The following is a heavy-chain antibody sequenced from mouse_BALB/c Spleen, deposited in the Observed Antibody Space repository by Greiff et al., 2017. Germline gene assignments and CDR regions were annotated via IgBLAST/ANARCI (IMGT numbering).Heavy chain of an antibody. CDR3: ARGGYDVWYFDD. CDR1: GFTFNDYY. J-gene: IGHJ1*01. D-gene: IGHD2-2*01. V-gene: IGHV14-4*02. Sequence: VQLKQSGAELVRSGASVKLSCTASGFTFNDYYMHWVKQRPEQGLEWIGWIDPENGDTEYAPKFKGKATITADTSSNTAYLQLSSLTSEDTAVYYCARGGYDVWYFDDWGAGTTVTVSS. CDR2: IDPENGDT.